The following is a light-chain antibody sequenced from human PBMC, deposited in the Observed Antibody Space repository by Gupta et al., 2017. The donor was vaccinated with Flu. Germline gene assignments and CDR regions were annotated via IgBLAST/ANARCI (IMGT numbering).Light chain of an antibody. J-gene: IGKJ2*01. Sequence: DIVMTQCQDSLDLSLGERATINCKSSQSVLVSYNNRKYVAWYQHKPGQPPKLLISGASNREFGVPDRFSGRGSGTDFSLTIINRQGEDVAVYYCHQYVNTPYTFGQGTHLEIK. CDR2: GAS. V-gene: IGKV4-1*01. CDR3: HQYVNTPYT. CDR1: QSVLVSYNNRKY.